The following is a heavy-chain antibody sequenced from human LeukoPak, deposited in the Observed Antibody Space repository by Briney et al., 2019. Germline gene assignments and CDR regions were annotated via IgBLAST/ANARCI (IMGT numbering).Heavy chain of an antibody. CDR3: GRSELHSGLDP. J-gene: IGHJ5*02. Sequence: SETLSLTCTVSGGSISGYYWSWIRQPAGKGLEWIGRIYSSGSTNYNPSLKSRVTMSVDTSKNQFSLKLTSVTAADTAMYYCGRSELHSGLDPWGQGTLVIVSS. CDR2: IYSSGST. D-gene: IGHD3-10*01. V-gene: IGHV4-4*07. CDR1: GGSISGYY.